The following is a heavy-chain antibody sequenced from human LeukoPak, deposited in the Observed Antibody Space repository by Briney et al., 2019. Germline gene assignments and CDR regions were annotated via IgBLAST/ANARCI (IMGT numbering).Heavy chain of an antibody. J-gene: IGHJ4*02. CDR3: ARDPSGWNGYFDS. CDR2: IDSDGSST. V-gene: IGHV3-74*01. D-gene: IGHD1-1*01. Sequence: GGSLRLSCEASGLTFSSYWMHWVRQAPGKGLVWVSRIDSDGSSTSYADSVKGRFTISRDNARNTVYLQMNSLRADDTAVYYCARDPSGWNGYFDSWGQGTLVTVSS. CDR1: GLTFSSYW.